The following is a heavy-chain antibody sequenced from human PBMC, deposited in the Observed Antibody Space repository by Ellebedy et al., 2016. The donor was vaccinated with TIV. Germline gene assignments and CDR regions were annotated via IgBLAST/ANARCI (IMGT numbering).Heavy chain of an antibody. CDR1: GGSFSGYY. CDR3: ARIDPAPGDWFDP. D-gene: IGHD2-21*01. J-gene: IGHJ5*02. V-gene: IGHV4-34*01. Sequence: SETLSLTXAVHGGSFSGYYWSWIPQPPGKGLEWIGEINHSGSTNYNPSLKSRVTISVDTSKNQFSLKLSSVTAADTAVYYCARIDPAPGDWFDPWGQGTLVTVSS. CDR2: INHSGST.